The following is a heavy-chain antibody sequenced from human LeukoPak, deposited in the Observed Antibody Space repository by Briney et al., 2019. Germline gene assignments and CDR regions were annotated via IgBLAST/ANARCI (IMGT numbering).Heavy chain of an antibody. CDR1: GFTFDDYG. CDR2: INWNGGST. J-gene: IGHJ3*02. CDR3: ARDYGGNSAGGAFDI. V-gene: IGHV3-20*04. Sequence: SGGSLRLSCAASGFTFDDYGMSWVRQAPGKGLEWVSGINWNGGSTGYADSVKGRFTISRDNAKNSLYLQMNSLRAEDTALYYCARDYGGNSAGGAFDIWGQGTMVTVSS. D-gene: IGHD4-23*01.